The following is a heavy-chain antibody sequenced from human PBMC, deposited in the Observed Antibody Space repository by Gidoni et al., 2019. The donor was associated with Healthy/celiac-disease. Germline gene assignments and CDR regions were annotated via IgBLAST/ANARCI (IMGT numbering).Heavy chain of an antibody. CDR1: GFTFSSYW. CDR2: INSDGSST. CDR3: ARELYCSSTSCYYGNWFDP. Sequence: EVQPVESGGGLVQPGGSLRLSCAASGFTFSSYWMHWVRQAPGKGLVWVSRINSDGSSTSYADSVKGRFTISRDNAKNTLYLQMNSLRAEDTAVYYCARELYCSSTSCYYGNWFDPWGQGTLVTVSS. J-gene: IGHJ5*02. D-gene: IGHD2-2*01. V-gene: IGHV3-74*01.